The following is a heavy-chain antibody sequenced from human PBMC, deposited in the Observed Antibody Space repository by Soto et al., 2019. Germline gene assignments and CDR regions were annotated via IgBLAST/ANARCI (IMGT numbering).Heavy chain of an antibody. V-gene: IGHV3-30-3*01. J-gene: IGHJ6*02. CDR2: ISYDGSNK. Sequence: GGSLRLSCAASGFTFSSYAMHWVRQAPGKGLEWVAVISYDGSNKYYADSVKGRFTISRDNSKNTLYLQMNSLRAEDTAVYYCARDSKSSSSWYYYYGMDVWGQGTTVTVSS. D-gene: IGHD6-13*01. CDR1: GFTFSSYA. CDR3: ARDSKSSSSWYYYYGMDV.